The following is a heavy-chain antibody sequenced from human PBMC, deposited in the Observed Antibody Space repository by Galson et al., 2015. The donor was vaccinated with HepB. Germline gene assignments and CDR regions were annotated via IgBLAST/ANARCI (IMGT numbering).Heavy chain of an antibody. CDR3: ARRNYYDSSALDY. CDR1: GFTFDDYG. J-gene: IGHJ4*02. CDR2: INWNGGST. V-gene: IGHV3-20*04. D-gene: IGHD3-22*01. Sequence: SLRLSCAAPGFTFDDYGMSWVRQAPGKGLEWVSGINWNGGSTGYVDSVKGRFTISRDNAKNSLYLQMNSLRAEDTAFYYCARRNYYDSSALDYWGQGTLVTVSS.